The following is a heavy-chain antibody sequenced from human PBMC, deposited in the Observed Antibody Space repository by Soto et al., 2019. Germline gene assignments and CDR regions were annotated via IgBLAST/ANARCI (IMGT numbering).Heavy chain of an antibody. CDR1: GFTLRDYA. CDR2: IRSEAYGGTP. Sequence: GGSLGLSCTGSGFTLRDYALTWFRQTPGKGLGCVGFIRSEAYGGTPDYAASVQDGFNISIDDCRGVASLQMDSMRSEDRGVYYCSTLTRNRRGSPSNCWSRGTQVTVSS. V-gene: IGHV3-49*03. D-gene: IGHD3-10*01. CDR3: STLTRNRRGSPSNC. J-gene: IGHJ4*02.